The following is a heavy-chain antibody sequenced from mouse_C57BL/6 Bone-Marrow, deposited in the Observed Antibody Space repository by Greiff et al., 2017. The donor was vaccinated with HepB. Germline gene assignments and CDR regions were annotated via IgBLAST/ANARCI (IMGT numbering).Heavy chain of an antibody. CDR1: GFTFSSYG. D-gene: IGHD3-1*01. CDR3: ARPGLTWFAY. J-gene: IGHJ3*01. Sequence: EVMLVESGGDLVKPGGSLKLSCAASGFTFSSYGMSWVRQTPDKRLEWVATISSGGSYTYYPDSVKGRFTISRDNAKNTLYLQMSSLKSEDTAMYYCARPGLTWFAYWGQGTLVTVSA. V-gene: IGHV5-6*01. CDR2: ISSGGSYT.